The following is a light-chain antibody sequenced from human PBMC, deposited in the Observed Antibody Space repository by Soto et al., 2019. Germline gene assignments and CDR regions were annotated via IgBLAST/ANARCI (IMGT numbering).Light chain of an antibody. CDR2: SAS. CDR3: LQYYSYPRS. V-gene: IGKV1-17*01. Sequence: DIQMTQSPSTLSASVGDRVTITCRAGQGIRVXXXWYQQKPGKAPKRLIYSASSLQSGVPSRFSGGGSGTEFTLTISSLQPEDFASYYCLQYYSYPRSFGQGTRVEVK. J-gene: IGKJ1*01. CDR1: QGIRVX.